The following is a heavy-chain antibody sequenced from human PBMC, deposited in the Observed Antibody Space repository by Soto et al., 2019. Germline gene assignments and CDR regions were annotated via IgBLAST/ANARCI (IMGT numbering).Heavy chain of an antibody. CDR1: GGSISSGDYY. D-gene: IGHD5-18*01. Sequence: SETLSLTCTVSGGSISSGDYYWSWIRQPPGKGLKWIGYIYYSGSTYYNPSLKSRVTISVDTSKNQFSLKLSSVTAADTAVYYCARDHNSGYSYGPYYYYGMDVWGQGTTVTVSS. J-gene: IGHJ6*02. CDR3: ARDHNSGYSYGPYYYYGMDV. CDR2: IYYSGST. V-gene: IGHV4-30-4*01.